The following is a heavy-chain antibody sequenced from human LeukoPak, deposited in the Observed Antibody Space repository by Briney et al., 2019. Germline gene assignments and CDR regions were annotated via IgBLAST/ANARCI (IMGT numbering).Heavy chain of an antibody. Sequence: PSETLSLTCTVSGGSISSYYWSWIRQPPGKGLEWIGYMSYSGSTSNNPSLQSRVTISIDTSKNQISLKLSSVTAADTAVYYCARPLGNGYSYWYFDLWGRGTLVTVSS. V-gene: IGHV4-59*01. CDR3: ARPLGNGYSYWYFDL. CDR1: GGSISSYY. CDR2: MSYSGST. J-gene: IGHJ2*01. D-gene: IGHD3-22*01.